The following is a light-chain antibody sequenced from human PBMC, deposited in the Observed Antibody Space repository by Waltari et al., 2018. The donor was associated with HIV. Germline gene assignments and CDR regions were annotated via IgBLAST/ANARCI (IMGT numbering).Light chain of an antibody. Sequence: QSVLTQPPSASGTPGQRVTISCSGSSSNIGSNTVNWYQQLPGTAPKLLIYSNNQRPSGFPDRFSGSKSGTSASLAIRGLQSEDEADYYCAAWDGSLNGHVVFGGGTKLTVL. CDR1: SSNIGSNT. CDR2: SNN. J-gene: IGLJ2*01. CDR3: AAWDGSLNGHVV. V-gene: IGLV1-44*01.